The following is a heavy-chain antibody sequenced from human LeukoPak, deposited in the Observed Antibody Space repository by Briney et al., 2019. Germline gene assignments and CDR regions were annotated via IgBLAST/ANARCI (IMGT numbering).Heavy chain of an antibody. Sequence: SETLSLTCTVSGGSISSPNHFWGWVRQPPGKGLEWIGSVYYGGSTYSNPSLKSRVTMSADTSKYQFSLTLSSVTAADTAVYYCARVVAGTKDFQYWGQGTLVTVSS. CDR3: ARVVAGTKDFQY. V-gene: IGHV4-39*01. J-gene: IGHJ1*01. CDR2: VYYGGST. CDR1: GGSISSPNHF. D-gene: IGHD6-19*01.